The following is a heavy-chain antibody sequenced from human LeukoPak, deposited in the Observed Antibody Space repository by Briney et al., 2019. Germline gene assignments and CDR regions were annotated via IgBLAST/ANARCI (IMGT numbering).Heavy chain of an antibody. J-gene: IGHJ6*03. V-gene: IGHV3-53*01. CDR3: ARDAEYNWNYGPGYMDV. Sequence: GGSLRLSCAASGFSGSNNYMSWVRQAPGKGLEWVSVIYAGGSTYYADSVKGRFSISRDNSKNTLYLQMNSLRAEDTAVYYCARDAEYNWNYGPGYMDVWGKGTTVTVSS. D-gene: IGHD1-7*01. CDR2: IYAGGST. CDR1: GFSGSNNY.